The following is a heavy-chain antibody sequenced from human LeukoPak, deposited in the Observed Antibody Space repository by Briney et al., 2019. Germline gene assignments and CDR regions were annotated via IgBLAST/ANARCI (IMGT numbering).Heavy chain of an antibody. CDR2: VNPNSGST. CDR3: ARGYGSGHNYYYSMDV. CDR1: GYTFTSYD. Sequence: GASVKVSCKASGYTFTSYDINWVRQATGQGLEWMGWVNPNSGSTGYARKFQGRVTMTRDTSISTAYMELSSLRSEDTAVYYCARGYGSGHNYYYSMDVWGKGTTVTVSS. V-gene: IGHV1-8*01. D-gene: IGHD3-10*01. J-gene: IGHJ6*03.